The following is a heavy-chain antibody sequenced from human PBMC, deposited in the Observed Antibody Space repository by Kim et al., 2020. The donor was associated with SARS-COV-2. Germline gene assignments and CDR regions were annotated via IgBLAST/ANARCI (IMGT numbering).Heavy chain of an antibody. CDR3: AKDLPSGSYHGGAFDI. D-gene: IGHD1-26*01. Sequence: GGSLRLSCAASGFTFSSYGMHWVRQAPGKGLEWVAVISYDGSNKYYADSVKGRFTISRDNSKNTLYLQMNSLRAEDTAVYYCAKDLPSGSYHGGAFDIWGQGTMVTVSS. V-gene: IGHV3-30*18. CDR2: ISYDGSNK. CDR1: GFTFSSYG. J-gene: IGHJ3*02.